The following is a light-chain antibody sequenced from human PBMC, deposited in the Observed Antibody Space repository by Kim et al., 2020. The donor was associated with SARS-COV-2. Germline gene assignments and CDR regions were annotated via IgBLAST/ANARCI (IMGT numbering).Light chain of an antibody. CDR2: LNSDGSH. CDR1: SGHSSYA. J-gene: IGLJ3*02. Sequence: QLVLTQSPSASASLGASVKLTCTLSSGHSSYAIAWHQQQPEKGPRYLMKLNSDGSHSKGDGIPDRFSGSSSGAERYLTISSLQSEDEADYYCQTGGTGSWVFGGGTKLTVL. CDR3: QTGGTGSWV. V-gene: IGLV4-69*01.